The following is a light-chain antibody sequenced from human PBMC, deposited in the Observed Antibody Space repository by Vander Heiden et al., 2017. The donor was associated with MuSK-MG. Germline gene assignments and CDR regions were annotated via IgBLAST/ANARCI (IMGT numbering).Light chain of an antibody. CDR1: QSVSSD. J-gene: IGKJ2*01. CDR3: QQYNKWPPRYT. Sequence: EIVMTQSPATLYVSPGERATLSCRASQSVSSDLAWYQQKPGQAPRVLIYGASTRATGIPARFSGSGSGTEFTLTISSLQSEDFAVYYCQQYNKWPPRYTFGQGTKLEIK. CDR2: GAS. V-gene: IGKV3-15*01.